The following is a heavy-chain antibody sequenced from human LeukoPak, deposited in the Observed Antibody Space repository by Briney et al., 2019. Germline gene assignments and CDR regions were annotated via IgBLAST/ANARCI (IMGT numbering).Heavy chain of an antibody. CDR1: GVSISSGGYY. CDR3: ARGELPVMDV. V-gene: IGHV4-31*03. Sequence: PSETLSLTCTVSGVSISSGGYYWSRIRQHPGQGLGGIGYIYYSGSTYYSPSLKSRVTISVDTSKNQFSLKLCSVTAADTAVYYCARGELPVMDVWGKGTTVTVSS. D-gene: IGHD1-7*01. CDR2: IYYSGST. J-gene: IGHJ6*03.